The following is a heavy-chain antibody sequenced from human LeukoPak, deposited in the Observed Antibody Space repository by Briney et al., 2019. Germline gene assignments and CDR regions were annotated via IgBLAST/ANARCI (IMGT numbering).Heavy chain of an antibody. CDR3: VGQGILTGRTY. CDR1: GFTFSSHS. Sequence: QAGGSLRLSCAASGFTFSSHSMSWIRQAPGKGLEWVSDINGPGATTYYADSVKGRVFISRDDSSSTVDLQMNSLRVDDTAVYYCVGQGILTGRTYWGRGTLVTVSS. D-gene: IGHD2/OR15-2a*01. J-gene: IGHJ4*02. V-gene: IGHV3-23*01. CDR2: INGPGATT.